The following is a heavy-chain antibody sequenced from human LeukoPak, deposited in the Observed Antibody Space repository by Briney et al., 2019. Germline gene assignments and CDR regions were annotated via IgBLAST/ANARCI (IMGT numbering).Heavy chain of an antibody. Sequence: PSETLSLTCTVSGGSISSYYWSWIRRPPGKGLEWIGYIYYSGSTNYNPSLKSRVTISVDTSKNQFSLKLSSVTAADTAVYYCARARITMVRGVIIKRTQYYFDYWGQGTLVTVSS. J-gene: IGHJ4*02. V-gene: IGHV4-59*01. CDR2: IYYSGST. CDR1: GGSISSYY. D-gene: IGHD3-10*01. CDR3: ARARITMVRGVIIKRTQYYFDY.